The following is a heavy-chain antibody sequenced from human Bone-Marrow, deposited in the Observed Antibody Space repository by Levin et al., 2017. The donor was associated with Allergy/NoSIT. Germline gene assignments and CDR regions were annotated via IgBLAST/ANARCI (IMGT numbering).Heavy chain of an antibody. V-gene: IGHV3-53*01. CDR1: GFTVSSNY. CDR2: IYSGGST. D-gene: IGHD6-6*01. CDR3: ATEYSSSSPFDY. J-gene: IGHJ4*02. Sequence: GESLKISCAASGFTVSSNYMSWVRQAPGKGLEWVSVIYSGGSTYYADSVKGRFTISRDNSKNTLYLQMNSLRAEDTAVYYCATEYSSSSPFDYWGQGTLVTVSS.